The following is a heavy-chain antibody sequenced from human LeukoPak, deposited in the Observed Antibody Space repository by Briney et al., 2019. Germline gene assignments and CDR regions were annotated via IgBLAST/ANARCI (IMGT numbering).Heavy chain of an antibody. CDR2: ISYDGSNK. CDR3: ARDRGDFWRGGPRNWFDP. CDR1: GFTFSSYA. J-gene: IGHJ5*02. Sequence: GGSLRLSCAASGFTFSSYAMHWVRQAPGKGLEWVAVISYDGSNKYYADSVKGRFTISRDNSKNTLYLQMNSLRAEDTAVYYCARDRGDFWRGGPRNWFDPWGRGTLVTVSS. V-gene: IGHV3-30-3*01. D-gene: IGHD3-3*01.